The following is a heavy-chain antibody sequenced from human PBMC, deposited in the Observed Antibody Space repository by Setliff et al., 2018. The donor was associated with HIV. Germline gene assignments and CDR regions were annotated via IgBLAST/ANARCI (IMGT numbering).Heavy chain of an antibody. CDR2: IYTSGST. J-gene: IGHJ4*02. Sequence: KPSETLSLTCTVSGGSISTYFWTWIRQPPGKGLEWIGYIYTSGSTNYSPSLKSRVTISVDTSKNQFSLKLSSVTAADTAVYYCARGSFIGDYYYFDYWGQGTLVTVSS. D-gene: IGHD3-10*01. CDR3: ARGSFIGDYYYFDY. CDR1: GGSISTYF. V-gene: IGHV4-4*08.